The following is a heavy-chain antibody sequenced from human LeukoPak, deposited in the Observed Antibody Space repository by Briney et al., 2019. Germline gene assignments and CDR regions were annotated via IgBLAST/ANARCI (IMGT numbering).Heavy chain of an antibody. CDR2: TNSGGTST. J-gene: IGHJ4*02. D-gene: IGHD2-8*01. Sequence: GGSLRLSCATSGFPFSDFCMSWVRQAPGKGLEWLSTTNSGGTSTYYAEFVKGRFTISRDNSKNTLYLQMSSLRVEDTAIYYCAKQSYARSLGEGGPGTLVSVSS. V-gene: IGHV3-23*01. CDR3: AKQSYARSLGE. CDR1: GFPFSDFC.